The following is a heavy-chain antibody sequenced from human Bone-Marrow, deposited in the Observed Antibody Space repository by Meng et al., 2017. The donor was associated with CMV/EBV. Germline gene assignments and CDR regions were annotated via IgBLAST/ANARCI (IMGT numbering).Heavy chain of an antibody. J-gene: IGHJ4*02. Sequence: GESLKISCAVSGLIFSKYNMNWVRQAPGKGLEWVSYISSSSSTIYYADSVKGRFTISRDNAKNSLYLQMNSLRAEDTAVYYCARESRCSSTSCYTGSLGRTNGYFDYWGQGTLVTVSS. CDR2: ISSSSSTI. V-gene: IGHV3-48*04. D-gene: IGHD2-2*02. CDR1: GLIFSKYN. CDR3: ARESRCSSTSCYTGSLGRTNGYFDY.